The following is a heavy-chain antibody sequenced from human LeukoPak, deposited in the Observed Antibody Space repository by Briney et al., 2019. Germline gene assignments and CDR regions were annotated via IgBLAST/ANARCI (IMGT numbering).Heavy chain of an antibody. CDR1: GYTFTSYG. J-gene: IGHJ5*02. V-gene: IGHV1-18*01. CDR2: ISAYNGNT. CDR3: ARDHCSSTSCPLNWFDP. D-gene: IGHD2-2*01. Sequence: WASVKVSCKASGYTFTSYGISWVRQAPVQGLEWMGWISAYNGNTNYAQKLQGRVTMTTDTSTSTAYMELRSLRSDDTAVYYCARDHCSSTSCPLNWFDPWGQGTLVTVSS.